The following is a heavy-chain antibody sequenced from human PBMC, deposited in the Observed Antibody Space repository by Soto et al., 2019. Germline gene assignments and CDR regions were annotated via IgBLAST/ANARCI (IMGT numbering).Heavy chain of an antibody. J-gene: IGHJ4*02. CDR2: IYYSGST. CDR1: GGSISDFY. CDR3: ARVGGLAARTFDY. V-gene: IGHV4-59*01. Sequence: SSETLSLTCTVSGGSISDFYWSWIRQPPGKGLEWIGYIYYSGSTNYNPSLKSRVTISVDTSKNQFSLNLRSMSPADTAVYYCARVGGLAARTFDYWGPGTLVTGSS. D-gene: IGHD6-6*01.